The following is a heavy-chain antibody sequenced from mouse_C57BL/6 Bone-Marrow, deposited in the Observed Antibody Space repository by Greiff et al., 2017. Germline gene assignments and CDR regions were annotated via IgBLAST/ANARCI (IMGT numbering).Heavy chain of an antibody. J-gene: IGHJ4*01. CDR1: GYTFTSYG. Sequence: LVESGAELARPGASVKLSCKASGYTFTSYGISWVKQRTGQGLEWIGAIYPRSGNTYYNEKFKGKATLTADKSSSTAYMELRSLTSEDSAVXFCARLGVYAMDYWGQGTSVTVSS. V-gene: IGHV1-81*01. CDR3: ARLGVYAMDY. CDR2: IYPRSGNT.